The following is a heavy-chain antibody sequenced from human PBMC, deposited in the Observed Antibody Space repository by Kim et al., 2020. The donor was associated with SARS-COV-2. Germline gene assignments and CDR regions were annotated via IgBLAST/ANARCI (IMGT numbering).Heavy chain of an antibody. D-gene: IGHD4-4*01. CDR2: IYHSGGT. CDR1: DDSIDSGSYY. J-gene: IGHJ5*02. V-gene: IGHV4-31*03. Sequence: SETLSLTCTVLDDSIDSGSYYWSWIRQHQGKGLEWIGYIYHSGGTYYNPSLESRVTMSVDTSRNQFSLDLNSVTAAATAVYYCAALRRGSSNYENWFDP. CDR3: AALRRGSSNYENWFDP.